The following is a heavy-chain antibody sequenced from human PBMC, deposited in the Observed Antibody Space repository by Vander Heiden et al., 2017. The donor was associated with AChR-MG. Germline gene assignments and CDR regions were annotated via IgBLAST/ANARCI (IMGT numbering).Heavy chain of an antibody. Sequence: QVQTVEPGGALVKPGGPLRLACVVSGFTFSDYYISWILTTPGKGLEWVSYISSRATIIYYAESVKGRFTISRDNAENSLFLQMNSLGAEDTAVYYCARDGGNSGDYFDYWGHGILVTVSS. J-gene: IGHJ4*01. CDR3: ARDGGNSGDYFDY. CDR2: ISSRATII. CDR1: GFTFSDYY. V-gene: IGHV3-11*01. D-gene: IGHD2-21*02.